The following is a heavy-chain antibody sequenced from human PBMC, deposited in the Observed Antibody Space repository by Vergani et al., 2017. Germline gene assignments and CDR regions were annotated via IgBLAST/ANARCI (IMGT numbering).Heavy chain of an antibody. CDR1: GGSISSGDYY. Sequence: QVQLQESGPGLVKPSQTLSLTCTVSGGSISSGDYYWSWIRQPPGKGLEWIGYIYYSGSTYDNPSLKSRVTISVDTSKNQFSLKLSSVTAADTAVYYCAREMVRGVNDYYGMDVWGQGTTVTVSS. D-gene: IGHD3-10*01. J-gene: IGHJ6*02. CDR3: AREMVRGVNDYYGMDV. CDR2: IYYSGST. V-gene: IGHV4-30-4*01.